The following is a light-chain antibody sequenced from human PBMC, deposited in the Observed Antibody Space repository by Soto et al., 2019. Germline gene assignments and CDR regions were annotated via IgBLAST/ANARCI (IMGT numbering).Light chain of an antibody. CDR3: AAWDDSLIGIWV. J-gene: IGLJ3*02. CDR2: SDN. V-gene: IGLV1-44*01. Sequence: QSVLTQPPSASGTPGQRVTISCSGSNSNIGRNAVNWYRQLPGTAPRLLISSDNRRPSGVPDRFSASKSGTSASLAISGLQSDDEADYYCAAWDDSLIGIWVFGGGTKVTVL. CDR1: NSNIGRNA.